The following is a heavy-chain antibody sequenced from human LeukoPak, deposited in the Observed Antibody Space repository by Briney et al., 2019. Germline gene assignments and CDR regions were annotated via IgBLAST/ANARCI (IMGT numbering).Heavy chain of an antibody. CDR3: ARGGPVGSSLDY. V-gene: IGHV4-34*01. D-gene: IGHD6-13*01. CDR2: INHSGST. Sequence: SETLSLTCAVYGGSFSGYYWGWIRQPPGKGLEWIGEINHSGSTNYNPSLKSRVTISVDTSKNQFSLTLSSVTAADAAVYYCARGGPVGSSLDYWGQGTLVTVSS. J-gene: IGHJ4*02. CDR1: GGSFSGYY.